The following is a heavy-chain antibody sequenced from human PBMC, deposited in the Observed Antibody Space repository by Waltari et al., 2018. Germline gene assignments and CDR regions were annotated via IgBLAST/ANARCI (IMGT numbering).Heavy chain of an antibody. CDR2: INAGSGNT. Sequence: QVHLVQSGAEVKKPGASVKVSCKASGYTFTSYPIHWVRQAPGQRLEWIGWINAGSGNTKYSQRFQGRVTITRDTSASTVYMELSSLRSEDTAVYYCARPRSDYGDYAWFDPWGQGTLVTVSS. D-gene: IGHD4-17*01. J-gene: IGHJ5*02. CDR1: GYTFTSYP. V-gene: IGHV1-3*01. CDR3: ARPRSDYGDYAWFDP.